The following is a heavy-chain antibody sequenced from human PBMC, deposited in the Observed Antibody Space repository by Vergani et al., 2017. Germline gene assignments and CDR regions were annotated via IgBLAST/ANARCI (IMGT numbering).Heavy chain of an antibody. D-gene: IGHD6-6*01. CDR1: GGSISSSSSY. J-gene: IGHJ6*02. V-gene: IGHV4-39*01. CDR3: ASESSSSGTGYYYYGMDV. CDR2: IYYSGST. Sequence: QLQLQESGPGLVKPSETLSLTCTVSGGSISSSSSYWGWIRQPPGKGLEWIGSIYYSGSTYYNPSLKSRVTISVDTSKNQFSLKLSSVTAADTAVYYCASESSSSGTGYYYYGMDVWGQGTTVTVSS.